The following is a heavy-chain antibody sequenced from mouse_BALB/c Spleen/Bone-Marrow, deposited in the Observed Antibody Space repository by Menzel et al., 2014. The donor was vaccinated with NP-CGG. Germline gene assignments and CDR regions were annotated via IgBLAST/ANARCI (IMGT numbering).Heavy chain of an antibody. V-gene: IGHV5-12-1*01. D-gene: IGHD2-3*01. CDR1: GFAFSSYD. CDR2: ISSGGGST. J-gene: IGHJ4*01. CDR3: ARHEDGYYDAMDY. Sequence: EVQLVESGGGLVKPGGSLKLSCAASGFAFSSYDMSWVRQTPEKRPEWVAYISSGGGSTYYPDTVKGRFTISRDNAKNTLYLQMSSLKSEDTAMYYCARHEDGYYDAMDYWGQGTSVTVSS.